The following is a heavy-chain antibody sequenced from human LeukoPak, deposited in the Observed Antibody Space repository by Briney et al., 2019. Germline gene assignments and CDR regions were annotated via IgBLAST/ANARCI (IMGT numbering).Heavy chain of an antibody. Sequence: GASVKVSCKASGYTFTSYGISWVRQAPGQGLEWMGWISAYNGNTNYAQKLQGRVTMTTDTSTSTAYMELRSLRSDDTAVYYCARYYRIAAARKVYYYYMDVWGKGTTVTISS. J-gene: IGHJ6*03. D-gene: IGHD6-13*01. CDR1: GYTFTSYG. V-gene: IGHV1-18*01. CDR2: ISAYNGNT. CDR3: ARYYRIAAARKVYYYYMDV.